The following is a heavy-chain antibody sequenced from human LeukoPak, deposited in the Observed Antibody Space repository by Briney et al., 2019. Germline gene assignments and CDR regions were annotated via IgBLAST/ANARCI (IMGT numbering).Heavy chain of an antibody. D-gene: IGHD5-18*01. Sequence: ASVKVSCKASGYTFTSYDINWVRQATGQGLEWMGWMNPNSGNTGYAQKFQGRVTITRNTSISTAYMELSSLRSEDTAVYYCARDGYSYGSLGLDYWGQGTLVTVSS. J-gene: IGHJ4*02. CDR1: GYTFTSYD. CDR3: ARDGYSYGSLGLDY. CDR2: MNPNSGNT. V-gene: IGHV1-8*03.